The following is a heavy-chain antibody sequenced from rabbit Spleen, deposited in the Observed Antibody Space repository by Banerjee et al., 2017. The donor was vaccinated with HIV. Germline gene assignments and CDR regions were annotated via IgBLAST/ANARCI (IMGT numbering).Heavy chain of an antibody. D-gene: IGHD8-1*01. J-gene: IGHJ6*01. CDR1: GFSFSSSDY. CDR3: ARDSGSSFSSYGMDL. CDR2: IAGSSSGFI. Sequence: QQQLEESGGGLVKPGGTLTLTCTASGFSFSSSDYMCWVRQAPGKGLEWISCIAGSSSGFIYSATWAKGRFTCSKTSSTTVTLQMTSLTVADTATYFCARDSGSSFSSYGMDLWGPGTLVTVS. V-gene: IGHV1S45*01.